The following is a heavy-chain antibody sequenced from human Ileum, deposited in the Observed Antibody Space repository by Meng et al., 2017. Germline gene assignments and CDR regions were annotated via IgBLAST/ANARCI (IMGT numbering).Heavy chain of an antibody. CDR3: ARDCSGGGCFDP. CDR1: GGAFSSSA. CDR2: IIPILNAS. Sequence: QVQLVQSGAEVKYPGSSVTVPCKASGGAFSSSAIGWLRQAPGRGLEWMGGIIPILNASTYAQNFKGRVTLSADMATTTVYMELSSLTSDDTAVHFCARDCSGGGCFDPWGQGTLVTVSS. V-gene: IGHV1-69*10. D-gene: IGHD2-15*01. J-gene: IGHJ5*02.